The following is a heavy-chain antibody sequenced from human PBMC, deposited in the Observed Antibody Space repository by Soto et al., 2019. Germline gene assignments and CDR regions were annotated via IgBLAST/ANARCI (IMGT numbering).Heavy chain of an antibody. CDR3: ARESHDILTGPPWVWYFDL. J-gene: IGHJ2*01. Sequence: QVQLQQWGAGPLRPLETLSLTCGVSGGSFSGYYWAWIRQSPGKGLEWIGEINDRGSINYNPSLKSRVSISVDTPKNHYSLKLRSVTAADTAVYYCARESHDILTGPPWVWYFDLWGRGTLVTVSS. V-gene: IGHV4-34*01. D-gene: IGHD3-9*01. CDR1: GGSFSGYY. CDR2: INDRGSI.